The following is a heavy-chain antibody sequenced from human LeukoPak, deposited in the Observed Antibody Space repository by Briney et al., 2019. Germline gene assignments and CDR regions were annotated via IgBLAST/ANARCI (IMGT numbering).Heavy chain of an antibody. V-gene: IGHV1-2*02. CDR3: ARDRTRGVKYYYYYMDV. CDR2: INPNSGGT. D-gene: IGHD3-10*01. J-gene: IGHJ6*03. CDR1: GYTFTGYY. Sequence: ASVKVSCKASGYTFTGYYMHWVRQAPGQGLEWMGWINPNSGGTNYAQKFQGRVTMTRDTSISTAYMELSRLRSDDTAVYYCARDRTRGVKYYYYYMDVWGKGTTVTVSS.